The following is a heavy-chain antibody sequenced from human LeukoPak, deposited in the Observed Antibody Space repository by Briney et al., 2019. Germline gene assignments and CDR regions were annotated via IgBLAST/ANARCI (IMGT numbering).Heavy chain of an antibody. D-gene: IGHD3-10*01. J-gene: IGHJ4*02. V-gene: IGHV3-23*01. CDR1: GFTFSSYA. CDR3: AKEPPERRVRGAILRYFDY. Sequence: GGSLRLSCAASGFTFSSYAMSWVRQAPGKGLEWVSAISGSGGSTYYADSVKGRFTISRDNSKNTLYLQMNSLGAEDTAVHYCAKEPPERRVRGAILRYFDYWGQGTLVTVSS. CDR2: ISGSGGST.